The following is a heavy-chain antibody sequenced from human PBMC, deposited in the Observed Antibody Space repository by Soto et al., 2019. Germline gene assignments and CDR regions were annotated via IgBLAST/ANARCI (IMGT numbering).Heavy chain of an antibody. CDR1: GFTFDDYA. Sequence: GGSLRLSCAASGFTFDDYAMHWVRQAPGKGLEWVSGISWNSGSIGYADSVKGRFTISRDNAKNSLYLQMNSLRAEDTALYYCAKDPSRLSSWYPHWFDPWGQGTLVTVS. V-gene: IGHV3-9*01. D-gene: IGHD6-13*01. CDR3: AKDPSRLSSWYPHWFDP. CDR2: ISWNSGSI. J-gene: IGHJ5*02.